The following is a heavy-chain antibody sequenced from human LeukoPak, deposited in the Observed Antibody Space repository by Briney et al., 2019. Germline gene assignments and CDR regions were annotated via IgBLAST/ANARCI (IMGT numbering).Heavy chain of an antibody. Sequence: PSETLSLTCAVYAGSFSDYYWNWIRQPPGKGLEWIGEINHSGGTNYNPSLKSRVTISIDTSKNQFSLKLTSVTAADTAVYYCAKKQESDVIDYWGQGTLVTVSS. V-gene: IGHV4-34*01. CDR2: INHSGGT. J-gene: IGHJ4*02. CDR3: AKKQESDVIDY. D-gene: IGHD1/OR15-1a*01. CDR1: AGSFSDYY.